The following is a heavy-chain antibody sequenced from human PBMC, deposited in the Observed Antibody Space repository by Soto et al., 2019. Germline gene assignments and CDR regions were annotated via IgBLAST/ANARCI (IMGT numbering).Heavy chain of an antibody. J-gene: IGHJ3*01. Sequence: QVLLQESGPGLVKPSETLSLTCTVSGVSVSSKYWIWVRQPPRKGLEWIGTFFSSRDIRYNPSLKSRVTMSIDTSKNQFSLKLTSVTAADTAVYYCVKWNGFDLWGQGTLVTVSS. CDR3: VKWNGFDL. CDR1: GVSVSSKY. D-gene: IGHD1-26*01. CDR2: FFSSRDI. V-gene: IGHV4-59*02.